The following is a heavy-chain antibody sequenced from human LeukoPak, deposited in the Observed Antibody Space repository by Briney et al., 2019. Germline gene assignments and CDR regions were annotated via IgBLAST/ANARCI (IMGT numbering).Heavy chain of an antibody. Sequence: ASVKVSCKASGYTFTSYGISWVRQAPGQGLEWMGWISAYNGNTNYAQKLQGRVTMTTDTSTSTAYMELRSLRSDDTAVYYCARDLRYFDWLSQKNDAFDIWGQGTMVTVSS. CDR3: ARDLRYFDWLSQKNDAFDI. CDR1: GYTFTSYG. CDR2: ISAYNGNT. J-gene: IGHJ3*02. D-gene: IGHD3-9*01. V-gene: IGHV1-18*01.